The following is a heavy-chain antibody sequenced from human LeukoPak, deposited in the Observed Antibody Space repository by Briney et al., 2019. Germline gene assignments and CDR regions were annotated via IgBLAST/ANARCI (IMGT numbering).Heavy chain of an antibody. J-gene: IGHJ4*02. CDR3: AKDQESSGWDY. Sequence: GRSLRLSCAASGFTFSSYGMHWVRQDPGKGLEWVAVISYDGSNKYYADSVKGRFTISRDNSKNTLYLQMNSLRAEDTAVYYCAKDQESSGWDYWGQGTLVTVSS. CDR2: ISYDGSNK. D-gene: IGHD6-19*01. CDR1: GFTFSSYG. V-gene: IGHV3-30*18.